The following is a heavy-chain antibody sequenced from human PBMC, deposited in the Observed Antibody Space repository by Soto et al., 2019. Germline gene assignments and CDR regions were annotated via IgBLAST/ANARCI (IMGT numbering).Heavy chain of an antibody. V-gene: IGHV3-11*01. Sequence: QVQVVESGGGLVKPGGSLRLSCAGSGFTFSDYYMSWIRQIPGKGLEWISYISGGNTIYYIDSVKGGFTLSRDSAKNSLYLQMDSLRAEDTAVYYCVRGHSGLDIWGQGTMVTVSS. CDR2: ISGGNTI. D-gene: IGHD5-12*01. CDR1: GFTFSDYY. J-gene: IGHJ3*02. CDR3: VRGHSGLDI.